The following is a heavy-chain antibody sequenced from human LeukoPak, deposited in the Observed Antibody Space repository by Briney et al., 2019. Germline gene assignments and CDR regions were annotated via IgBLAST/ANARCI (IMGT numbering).Heavy chain of an antibody. D-gene: IGHD2-2*02. CDR3: ARGVICSSTSCYRTPNYFVY. J-gene: IGHJ4*02. CDR2: INHSVST. V-gene: IGHV4-34*01. CDR1: GGSFSGYY. Sequence: SETLSLTRAVYGGSFSGYYWSWIRQPPGKGLEWIGEINHSVSTNYNPSRKSRVTISVDTSKNQFSLKLSSVTAADTAAYYCARGVICSSTSCYRTPNYFVYWGQRTLVTVSS.